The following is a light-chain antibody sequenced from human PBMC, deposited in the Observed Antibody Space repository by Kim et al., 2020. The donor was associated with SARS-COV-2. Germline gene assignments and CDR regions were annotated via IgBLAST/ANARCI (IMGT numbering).Light chain of an antibody. CDR3: QHHNNWPYT. CDR1: QSIRSN. V-gene: IGKV3-15*01. Sequence: SVSPGERATLSCRASQSIRSNLAWYQQKPGQPPRLLIYGASTRASGIPARFSGSGSGTEFTLTISSLQSEDFAVYYCQHHNNWPYTFGQGTKLEI. CDR2: GAS. J-gene: IGKJ2*01.